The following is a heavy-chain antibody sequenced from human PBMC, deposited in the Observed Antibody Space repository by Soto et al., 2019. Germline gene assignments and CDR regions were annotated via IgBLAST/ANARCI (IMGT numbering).Heavy chain of an antibody. CDR1: GFTFSTYS. CDR3: ARHLNYYDSSGYYS. Sequence: EVQLVESGGGLVKPGGSLRLSCAASGFTFSTYSMNWVRQAPGKGLEWVSSISSSSSYIYYADSVKGRFTISRDNAKNSLYLQMNSLRAEDTAVYYCARHLNYYDSSGYYSWGQGTLVTVSS. D-gene: IGHD3-22*01. CDR2: ISSSSSYI. V-gene: IGHV3-21*01. J-gene: IGHJ4*02.